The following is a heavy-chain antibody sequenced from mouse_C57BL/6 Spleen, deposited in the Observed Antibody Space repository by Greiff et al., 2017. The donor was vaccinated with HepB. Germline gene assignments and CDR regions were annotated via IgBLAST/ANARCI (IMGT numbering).Heavy chain of an antibody. V-gene: IGHV5-16*01. CDR2: INYDGSST. Sequence: EVQVVESEGGLVQPGSSMKLSCTASGFTFSDYYMAWVRQVPEKGLEWVANINYDGSSTYYLDSLKSRFIISRDNAKNILYLQMSSLKSEDTATYYCARDHLYYFDYWGQGTTLTVSS. CDR1: GFTFSDYY. J-gene: IGHJ2*01. CDR3: ARDHLYYFDY.